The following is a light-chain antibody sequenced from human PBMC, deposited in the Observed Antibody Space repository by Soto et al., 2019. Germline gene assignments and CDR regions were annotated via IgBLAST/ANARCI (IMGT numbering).Light chain of an antibody. Sequence: IQVTQAPSSVCTSXGDRVTIAXXTSQDIRNDLGWYQQKPGKAPKLVIYGVFNLQSGVPSRFSGSGFGTDFTLTISSLQPEDSATYYCLQDFNYPLTFGGGTKVDI. CDR2: GVF. V-gene: IGKV1-6*01. CDR1: QDIRND. CDR3: LQDFNYPLT. J-gene: IGKJ4*01.